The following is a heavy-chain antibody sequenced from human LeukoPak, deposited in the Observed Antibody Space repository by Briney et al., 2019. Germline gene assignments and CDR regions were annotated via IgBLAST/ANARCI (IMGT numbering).Heavy chain of an antibody. D-gene: IGHD3-22*01. Sequence: PSETLSLTCTVSRGSISSYWWTWIRQPAGKGLEWIGRISASGSTNCNPSLKTRVTVSVDTSKNQFSLTLSSVTAADTAVYYCARHDSNGYYLYWGQGILVTVSS. CDR3: ARHDSNGYYLY. CDR2: ISASGST. V-gene: IGHV4-4*07. CDR1: RGSISSYW. J-gene: IGHJ4*02.